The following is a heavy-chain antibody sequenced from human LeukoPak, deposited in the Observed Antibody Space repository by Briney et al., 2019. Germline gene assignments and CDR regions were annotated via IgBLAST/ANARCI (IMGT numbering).Heavy chain of an antibody. D-gene: IGHD3-10*01. Sequence: SSETLSLTCAVYGGSFSGYYWSWIRQPPGKGLEWIGEINHSGSTNYNPSLKSRVTISVDTSKNQFSLKLSSVTAADTAVYYCARGPRVTMVRGSFGQFDYWGQGTLVTVSS. CDR1: GGSFSGYY. J-gene: IGHJ4*02. CDR3: ARGPRVTMVRGSFGQFDY. CDR2: INHSGST. V-gene: IGHV4-34*01.